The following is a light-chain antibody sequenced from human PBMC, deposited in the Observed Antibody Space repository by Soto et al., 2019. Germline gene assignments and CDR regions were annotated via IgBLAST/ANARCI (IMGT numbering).Light chain of an antibody. V-gene: IGKV1-27*01. J-gene: IGKJ4*01. CDR1: QGISNY. Sequence: DIPRTKSPSALSASVGARVTXXCRASQGISNYLAWYQQKPGKVPKLLIYAASTLQSGVPSRFSGSGSGTDFTLTISSLQPEDVTTYYCPMYNSAPLTVGGGTKVDIK. CDR2: AAS. CDR3: PMYNSAPLT.